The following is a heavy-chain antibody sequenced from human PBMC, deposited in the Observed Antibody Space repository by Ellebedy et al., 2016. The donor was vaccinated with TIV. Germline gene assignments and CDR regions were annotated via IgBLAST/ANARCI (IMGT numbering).Heavy chain of an antibody. CDR1: GFTFSDYY. CDR2: ISSSSSYT. D-gene: IGHD3-10*01. CDR3: ARDLYGSGSYSSD. Sequence: GESLKISCAASGFTFSDYYMSWIRQAPGKGLEWVSYISSSSSYTKYADSVKGRFTISRDNAKNSLYLRMNSLRAEDTAVYYCARDLYGSGSYSSDWGQGTLVTVSS. J-gene: IGHJ4*02. V-gene: IGHV3-11*06.